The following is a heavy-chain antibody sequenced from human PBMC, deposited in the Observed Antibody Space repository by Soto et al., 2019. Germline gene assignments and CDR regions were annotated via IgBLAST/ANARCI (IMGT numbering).Heavy chain of an antibody. J-gene: IGHJ4*02. V-gene: IGHV3-23*01. D-gene: IGHD3-9*01. CDR3: AKSGTLLTGYPKTLDY. CDR2: ISGSGGST. CDR1: GFTFSSYA. Sequence: GGSLRLSCAASGFTFSSYAMSWVRQAPGKGLEWVSAISGSGGSTYYADSVKGRFTISRDNSKNTLYLQMNSLRAEDTAVYYCAKSGTLLTGYPKTLDYWGQGTLVTVSS.